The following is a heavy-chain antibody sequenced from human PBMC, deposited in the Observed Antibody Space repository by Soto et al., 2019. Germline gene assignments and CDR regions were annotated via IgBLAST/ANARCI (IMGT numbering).Heavy chain of an antibody. Sequence: SETLSLTCTVSGDSIGAYSWSWVRQPPGKGLEWIGNIHYNGNTKYNPSLKSRVTMSVDTSKNQFSLKLISVTAADTAKYFCAREGNLGRWLQPLDFWGQGTLVTVS. CDR1: GDSIGAYS. CDR2: IHYNGNT. CDR3: AREGNLGRWLQPLDF. V-gene: IGHV4-59*01. D-gene: IGHD5-12*01. J-gene: IGHJ4*02.